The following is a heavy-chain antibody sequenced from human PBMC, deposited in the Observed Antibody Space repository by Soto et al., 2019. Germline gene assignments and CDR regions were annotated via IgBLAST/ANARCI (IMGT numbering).Heavy chain of an antibody. CDR3: ARYRTFGL. V-gene: IGHV4-31*03. D-gene: IGHD1-26*01. CDR1: GGSISSGVKY. Sequence: QMQLQESGPGLVEPSQTLSLTCSVSGGSISSGVKYWSWIRQHPGTGVEWFGYIYYNRSTYYNPSLESRVSISVDPSQNQFSRRLNSVAAADTAVYYCARYRTFGLWGRGSMVTVSS. J-gene: IGHJ5*02. CDR2: IYYNRST.